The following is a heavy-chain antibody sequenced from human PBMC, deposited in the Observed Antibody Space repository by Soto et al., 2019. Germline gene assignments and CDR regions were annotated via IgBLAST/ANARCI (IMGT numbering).Heavy chain of an antibody. V-gene: IGHV4-34*01. D-gene: IGHD1-26*01. Sequence: KPSETLSLTCAVYGGSFSGYYWSWIRQPPGKGLEWIGEINHSGSTNYNPSLKSRVTISVGTSKNQFSLKLSSVTAADTAVYYCATAGYSGYGMDVWGQGTTVTVSS. CDR1: GGSFSGYY. CDR3: ATAGYSGYGMDV. CDR2: INHSGST. J-gene: IGHJ6*02.